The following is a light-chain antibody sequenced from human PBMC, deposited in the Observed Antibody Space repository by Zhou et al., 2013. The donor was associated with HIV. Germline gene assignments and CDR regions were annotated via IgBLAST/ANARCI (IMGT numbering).Light chain of an antibody. CDR1: QSISTW. V-gene: IGKV1-5*03. CDR2: KAS. Sequence: DIQMTQSPSTLSASVGDRVTITCRASQSISTWLAWYQQKPGKAPKLLIYKASNLESGVPSRFSGSGSGTEFTLTISSLQPDDFATYYCQQYNSYPVTFGQGTKVEV. CDR3: QQYNSYPVT. J-gene: IGKJ1*01.